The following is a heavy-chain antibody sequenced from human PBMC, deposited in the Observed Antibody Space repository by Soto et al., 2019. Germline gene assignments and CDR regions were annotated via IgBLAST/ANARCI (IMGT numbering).Heavy chain of an antibody. Sequence: ESGGGLVQPGRSLRLSCAASGFTFDDYAMHWVRQAPGKGLEWVSGISWNSGSIGYADSVKGRFTISRDNAKNSLYLQMNSLRAEDTALYYCAKSRIAAPDVVPGRYFDLWGRGTLVTVSS. CDR3: AKSRIAAPDVVPGRYFDL. CDR1: GFTFDDYA. J-gene: IGHJ2*01. CDR2: ISWNSGSI. V-gene: IGHV3-9*01. D-gene: IGHD6-6*01.